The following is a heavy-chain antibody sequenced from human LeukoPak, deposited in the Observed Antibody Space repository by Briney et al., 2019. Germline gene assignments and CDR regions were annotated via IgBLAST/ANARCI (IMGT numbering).Heavy chain of an antibody. CDR2: IDSGGGST. V-gene: IGHV3-23*01. Sequence: GGSLRLSCVASEYTFSNYAMSWVRQAPGKGLEWVSSIDSGGGSTYYADSVKGRFTISRDNSKNTLYLQMNSLRAEDTAVYYCARLISKQVLGKEHDAFDIWGQGTMVTVSS. J-gene: IGHJ3*02. D-gene: IGHD2-8*02. CDR3: ARLISKQVLGKEHDAFDI. CDR1: EYTFSNYA.